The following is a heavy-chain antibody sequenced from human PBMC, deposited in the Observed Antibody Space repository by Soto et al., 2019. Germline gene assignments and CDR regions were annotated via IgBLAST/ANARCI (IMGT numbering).Heavy chain of an antibody. CDR1: GYTFSSSA. V-gene: IGHV1-3*01. J-gene: IGHJ4*02. CDR3: EKSRGGGAPDF. D-gene: IGHD3-10*01. CDR2: INVGTDKT. Sequence: ASVKVSCKASGYTFSSSAMHWVRQAPGQSLEWMGWINVGTDKTEYSRRLQGRVTITKDTSASTADMELSGLTSEDTAVYYCEKSRGGGAPDFGGRGPLVTFPS.